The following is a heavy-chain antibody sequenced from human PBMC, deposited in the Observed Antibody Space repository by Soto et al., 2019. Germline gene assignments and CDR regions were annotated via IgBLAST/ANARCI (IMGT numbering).Heavy chain of an antibody. J-gene: IGHJ6*02. V-gene: IGHV3-33*01. CDR3: ARADCTGAYCYSWPFNYRVAV. CDR1: GFTFNTYG. Sequence: GGSLRLSCTTSGFTFNTYGMHWVRQAPGKGLEWVAIIWYDGSNKYYADSVKGRFTISRDNSKNTLYLQMNSLRAEDTALYYCARADCTGAYCYSWPFNYRVAVWGQGTTVTVSS. D-gene: IGHD2-15*01. CDR2: IWYDGSNK.